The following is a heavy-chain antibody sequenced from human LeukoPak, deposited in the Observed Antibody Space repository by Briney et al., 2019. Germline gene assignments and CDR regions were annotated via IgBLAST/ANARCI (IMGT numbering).Heavy chain of an antibody. J-gene: IGHJ4*02. CDR1: GGSISSGSYY. CDR3: VRHGGAVAGQPFDY. Sequence: ASETLSLTCTVSGGSISSGSYYWGWIRQPPGKGLKWIGSIYYSGSTYYNPSLKSRVTISVDTSKNQFSLKLSSVTAADTAVYYCVRHGGAVAGQPFDYWGQGTLVTVSS. D-gene: IGHD6-19*01. V-gene: IGHV4-39*01. CDR2: IYYSGST.